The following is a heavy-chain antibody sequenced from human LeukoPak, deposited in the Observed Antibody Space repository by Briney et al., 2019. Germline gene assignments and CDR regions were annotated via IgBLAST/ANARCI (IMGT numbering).Heavy chain of an antibody. CDR1: GGSISSYY. CDR3: ARENPSGYYNRPIDY. Sequence: SETLSLTCTVSGGSISSYYWSWIRQPPGKGLEWIGYIYYSGSIKYNPSLKSRVTMSVDTSKNQFSLKLSSVTAADTAIYYCARENPSGYYNRPIDYWGQGTLVTVSS. D-gene: IGHD3-22*01. J-gene: IGHJ4*02. V-gene: IGHV4-59*01. CDR2: IYYSGSI.